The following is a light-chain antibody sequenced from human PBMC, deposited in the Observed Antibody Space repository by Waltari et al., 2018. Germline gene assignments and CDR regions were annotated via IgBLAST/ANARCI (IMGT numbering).Light chain of an antibody. J-gene: IGLJ3*02. Sequence: QSVLTQPPSVSAAPGPKVTISCSGGNSNTANNYVSWYQQFPGRAPRLIIFYDNQRPSGIPDRFSGSKSGTSATLAITGLQSGDEADYYCASWDSSLSAAGVFGGGTRLTVL. CDR2: YDN. V-gene: IGLV1-51*01. CDR3: ASWDSSLSAAGV. CDR1: NSNTANNY.